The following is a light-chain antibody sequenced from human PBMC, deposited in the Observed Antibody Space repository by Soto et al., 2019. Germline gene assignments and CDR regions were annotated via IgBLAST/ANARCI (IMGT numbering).Light chain of an antibody. Sequence: QSALTQPASVSGSPGQSIPISCTGTSSDVGGYNYVSWYQQHPGKAPQLMIYEVSNRPSGVSNRFSGSKSDNTASLTISGLQAEDEADYYCSSYTTSSTHWVFGGGTKVTVL. J-gene: IGLJ3*02. CDR1: SSDVGGYNY. CDR3: SSYTTSSTHWV. CDR2: EVS. V-gene: IGLV2-14*01.